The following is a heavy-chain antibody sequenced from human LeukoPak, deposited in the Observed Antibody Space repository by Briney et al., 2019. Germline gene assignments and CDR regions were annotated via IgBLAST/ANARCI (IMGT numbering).Heavy chain of an antibody. CDR3: AKGHGDWIPSNSIKD. CDR2: LSAKSERI. D-gene: IGHD4-17*01. J-gene: IGHJ1*01. Sequence: GGSLRLSCAASGFAFSNYAMKWVRQAPGKGLKWVAALSAKSERIYYADSVKGRFTISRDNSQNKLSLQMKSLRVEDTAVYFCAKGHGDWIPSNSIKDWGQGTLVTVSS. V-gene: IGHV3-23*01. CDR1: GFAFSNYA.